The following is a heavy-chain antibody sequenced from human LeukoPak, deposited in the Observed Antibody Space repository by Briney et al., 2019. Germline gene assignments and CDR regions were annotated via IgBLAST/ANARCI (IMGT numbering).Heavy chain of an antibody. J-gene: IGHJ5*02. CDR1: GGSNSSGGYY. Sequence: PSQTLSLTCTVSGGSNSSGGYYWNWIRQHPGKGLEWIGYIYYSGSTYYNPSLKSRVTISVDTSKNQFSLKLSSVTAADTAVYYCARTYSSSSIWFDPWGQGTLVTVSS. V-gene: IGHV4-31*03. D-gene: IGHD6-6*01. CDR2: IYYSGST. CDR3: ARTYSSSSIWFDP.